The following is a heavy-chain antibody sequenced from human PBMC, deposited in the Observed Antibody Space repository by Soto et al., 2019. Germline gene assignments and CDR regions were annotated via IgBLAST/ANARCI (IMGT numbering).Heavy chain of an antibody. V-gene: IGHV1-69*06. Sequence: SVKVSCKASGGTFSSYAISWVRQAPGQGLEWMGGIIPIFGTANYAQKFQGRVTVTADKSTSTAYMELSSLRSEDTAVYYCARDLDCSSTSCYTAYTPHKYYYYGMDVWGQGTTVTAP. CDR2: IIPIFGTA. CDR3: ARDLDCSSTSCYTAYTPHKYYYYGMDV. J-gene: IGHJ6*02. D-gene: IGHD2-2*02. CDR1: GGTFSSYA.